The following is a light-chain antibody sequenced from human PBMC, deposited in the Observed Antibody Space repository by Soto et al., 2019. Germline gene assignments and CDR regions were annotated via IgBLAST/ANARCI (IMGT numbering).Light chain of an antibody. Sequence: QSALTHPAAVSGSPGQSITISCTGTSNDLGGYNYVSWYQQHPGKAPKLMIYDVSNRPSGVSNRFSGSKSGNTASLTISGLQAEDEADYYCSSYTSSTTLIVFGTGTKVTVL. CDR1: SNDLGGYNY. V-gene: IGLV2-14*01. CDR3: SSYTSSTTLIV. CDR2: DVS. J-gene: IGLJ1*01.